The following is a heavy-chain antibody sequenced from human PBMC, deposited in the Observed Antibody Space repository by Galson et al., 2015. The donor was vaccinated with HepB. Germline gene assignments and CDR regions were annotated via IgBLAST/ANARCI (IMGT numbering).Heavy chain of an antibody. Sequence: SVKVSCKASGYNSTSYAMHWVRQAPGQRLEWMGWINAGNGNTKYSQTSQGRVTMTRDTSASTAYMELSSLSSEDTAVYYCARGSGSGWLRAFDYWGQGTLVTVSS. CDR2: INAGNGNT. D-gene: IGHD3-10*01. J-gene: IGHJ4*02. V-gene: IGHV1-3*01. CDR1: GYNSTSYA. CDR3: ARGSGSGWLRAFDY.